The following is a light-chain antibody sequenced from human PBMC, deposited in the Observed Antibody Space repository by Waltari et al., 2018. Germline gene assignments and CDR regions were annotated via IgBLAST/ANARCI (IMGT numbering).Light chain of an antibody. CDR1: QSIGFS. CDR3: QQYNNWPPGT. Sequence: TVVTQSPGTLSVSPGERVTFSCRTSQSIGFSLAWYQQKPGQAPRLLMFHSSTRAPGIPARFSGSGSETEFTLTIGSLQSEDFAVYYCQQYNNWPPGTFGQGTKVEI. J-gene: IGKJ1*01. V-gene: IGKV3-15*01. CDR2: HSS.